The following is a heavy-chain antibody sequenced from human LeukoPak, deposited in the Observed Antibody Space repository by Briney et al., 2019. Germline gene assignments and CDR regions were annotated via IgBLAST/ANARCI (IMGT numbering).Heavy chain of an antibody. J-gene: IGHJ3*02. V-gene: IGHV1-18*01. CDR2: ISAYNGYT. D-gene: IGHD2-21*02. CDR3: ARQGPLYCGGDCYAFDI. Sequence: GASVKVSCKASGYTFTSYGISWVRQAPGQGLEWMGWISAYNGYTNYAQKLQDRVTLTTDTSTSTAYMELRSLRSDDTAVYYCARQGPLYCGGDCYAFDIWGQGTMVTVSP. CDR1: GYTFTSYG.